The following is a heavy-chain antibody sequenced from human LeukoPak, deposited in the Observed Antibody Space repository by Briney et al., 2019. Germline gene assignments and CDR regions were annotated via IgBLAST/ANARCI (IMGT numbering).Heavy chain of an antibody. CDR2: IYYGAGT. J-gene: IGHJ5*02. CDR1: AGSISTSSYY. V-gene: IGHV4-39*01. Sequence: SETPSLTCTVSAGSISTSSYYWGWIRQPPGKGLEWIGSIYYGAGTNYNPSLKSRVTISVDTSKNQFSLKLSSVTAADTAVYYCARLGADYSNYGGWFDPWGQGTLVTVSS. D-gene: IGHD4-11*01. CDR3: ARLGADYSNYGGWFDP.